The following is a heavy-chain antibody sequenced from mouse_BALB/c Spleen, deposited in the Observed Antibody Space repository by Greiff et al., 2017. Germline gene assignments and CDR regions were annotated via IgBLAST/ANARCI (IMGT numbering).Heavy chain of an antibody. V-gene: IGHV2-9*02. CDR2: IWAGGST. J-gene: IGHJ2*01. Sequence: QVQLKESGPGLVAPSQSLSITCTVSGFSLTSYGVHWVRQPPGKGLEWLGVIWAGGSTNYNSALMSRLSISKDNSKSQVILKMNSLQTDDTAMYYCARERYGNCGFDYWGQGTTLTVSS. CDR3: ARERYGNCGFDY. CDR1: GFSLTSYG. D-gene: IGHD2-1*01.